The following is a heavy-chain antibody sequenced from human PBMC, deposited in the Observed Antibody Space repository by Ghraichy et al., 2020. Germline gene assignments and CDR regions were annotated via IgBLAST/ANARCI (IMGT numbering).Heavy chain of an antibody. CDR3: ARLITMIVVAQTDAFDI. J-gene: IGHJ3*02. D-gene: IGHD3-22*01. Sequence: SETLSLTCAVYGGSFSGYYWSWIRQPPGKGLEWIGEINHSGSTNYNPSLKSRVTISVDTSKNQFSLKLSSVTAADTAVYYCARLITMIVVAQTDAFDIWGQGTMVTVSS. V-gene: IGHV4-34*01. CDR2: INHSGST. CDR1: GGSFSGYY.